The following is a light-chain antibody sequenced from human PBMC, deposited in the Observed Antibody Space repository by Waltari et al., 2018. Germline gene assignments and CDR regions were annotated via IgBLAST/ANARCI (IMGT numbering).Light chain of an antibody. V-gene: IGLV2-23*02. CDR1: SSDVGYYNL. CDR3: CSYAGGSTFVV. Sequence: QSALTQPASLSGSPGQSITISCTGTSSDVGYYNLVSWYQQHPGKAPKLMIYEVNKRPSGVSSRFSASKSCNTASLTISGLQAEDEADYHCCSYAGGSTFVVFGGGTKLTVL. CDR2: EVN. J-gene: IGLJ2*01.